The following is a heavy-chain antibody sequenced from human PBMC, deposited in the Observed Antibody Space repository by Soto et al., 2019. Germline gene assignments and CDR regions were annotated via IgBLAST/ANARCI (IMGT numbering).Heavy chain of an antibody. V-gene: IGHV1-24*01. CDR2: FDPEDGET. D-gene: IGHD6-19*01. CDR1: GYTLTELS. J-gene: IGHJ4*02. CDR3: ATVGFSPPGVWLVPKIDY. Sequence: QVQLVQSGAEVKKPGASVKVSCKVSGYTLTELSMHWVRQAPGKGIEWMGGFDPEDGETIYAQKFQGRVTMTEDTSTDTAYMELSSLRSEDTAVYYCATVGFSPPGVWLVPKIDYWGQGTLVTVSS.